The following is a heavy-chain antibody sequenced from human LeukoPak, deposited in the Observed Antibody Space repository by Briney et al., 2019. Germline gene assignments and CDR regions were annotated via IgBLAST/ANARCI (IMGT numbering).Heavy chain of an antibody. CDR3: ARGRHSYESSDYYYEGDAFDI. Sequence: ASVKVSCKASGYTFTRYYMQWVRQAPGQGLEWMGMINPSGDSTSSAQTFQGRVTMTRDMSTSTVYMALSSLRTEDTAVYYCARGRHSYESSDYYYEGDAFDIWGQGTMVTVSS. CDR1: GYTFTRYY. V-gene: IGHV1-46*01. CDR2: INPSGDST. J-gene: IGHJ3*02. D-gene: IGHD3-22*01.